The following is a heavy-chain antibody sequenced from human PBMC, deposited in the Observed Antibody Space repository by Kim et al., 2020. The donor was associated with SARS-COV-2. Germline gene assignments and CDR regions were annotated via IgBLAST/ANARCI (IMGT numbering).Heavy chain of an antibody. CDR3: ARGFMVRGVMLLWDYGMDV. CDR2: IWYDGSNK. CDR1: GFTFSSYG. Sequence: GGSLRLSCAASGFTFSSYGMHWVRQAPGKGLEWVAVIWYDGSNKNYADSVKGRFTISRDNSKNTLYLQMNSLRAEDTAVYYCARGFMVRGVMLLWDYGMDVWGQGTTVTVSS. V-gene: IGHV3-33*01. J-gene: IGHJ6*02. D-gene: IGHD3-10*01.